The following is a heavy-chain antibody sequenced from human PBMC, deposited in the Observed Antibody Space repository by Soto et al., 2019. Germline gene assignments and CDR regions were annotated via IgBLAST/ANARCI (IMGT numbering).Heavy chain of an antibody. J-gene: IGHJ4*02. Sequence: PXGSLRLSCAASGFTFSSYALHGVRQAPGKGLEWVAVISCDGSNKYYADSVKGRFTISRDNSKNTLYLQMNSLRAEDTAVYYCASTPSKGIAVAGTDYWGQGTLVTVSS. CDR2: ISCDGSNK. CDR3: ASTPSKGIAVAGTDY. V-gene: IGHV3-30-3*02. D-gene: IGHD6-19*01. CDR1: GFTFSSYA.